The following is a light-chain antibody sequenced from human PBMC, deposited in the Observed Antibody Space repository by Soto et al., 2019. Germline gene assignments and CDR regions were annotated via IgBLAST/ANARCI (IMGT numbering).Light chain of an antibody. J-gene: IGLJ1*01. CDR3: SSYTSSSIYV. Sequence: QSALTQPASVSGSPGQSITISCTGTSNDVGGYEYVSWYQQYPGKAPKLLIFDVSNRPSGVSDRFSGSKSDNTASLTISGLQVEDEAEYHCSSYTSSSIYVFGSGTKLTVL. CDR1: SNDVGGYEY. V-gene: IGLV2-14*03. CDR2: DVS.